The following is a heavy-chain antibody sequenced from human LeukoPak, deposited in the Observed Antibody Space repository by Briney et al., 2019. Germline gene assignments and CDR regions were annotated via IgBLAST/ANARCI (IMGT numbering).Heavy chain of an antibody. CDR3: ERDGGGIDC. V-gene: IGHV4-4*02. CDR1: GGSISSSNW. D-gene: IGHD2-15*01. J-gene: IGHJ4*02. Sequence: PSGTLSLTCAVSGGSISSSNWWSWVRQPPGKGLEWIGQIYHSGSTNYNPSLKSRVTISVDKSNNQFSLKLNSVTAADTAVYYCERDGGGIDCWGQGTLVTVSS. CDR2: IYHSGST.